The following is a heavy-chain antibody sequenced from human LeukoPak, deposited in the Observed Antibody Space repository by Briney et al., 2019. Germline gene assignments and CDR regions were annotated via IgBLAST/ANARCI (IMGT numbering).Heavy chain of an antibody. CDR1: GFTFSNYE. V-gene: IGHV3-48*03. Sequence: GGSLRLSCVASGFTFSNYEMNWVRQAPGKGPEWVSYITKTGISKYYADSVKGRFTVSRDDANKSLYLQMDSLGAEDTAVYYCVREGSLDDFDYWGQGTLVTVSS. J-gene: IGHJ4*02. CDR3: VREGSLDDFDY. CDR2: ITKTGISK. D-gene: IGHD3-9*01.